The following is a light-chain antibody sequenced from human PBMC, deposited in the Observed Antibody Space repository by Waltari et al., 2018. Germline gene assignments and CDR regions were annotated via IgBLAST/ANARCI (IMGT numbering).Light chain of an antibody. J-gene: IGKJ5*01. CDR3: QKYNSAPPGVT. Sequence: IQLTQSPSSLSASIGDRVTITCRASQDISDFLAWYRQKPGKVPELLIYSASTLQSGVPSRFSGGGSGTDFTLTISSLQPEDVATYYCQKYNSAPPGVTFGQGTRLEIK. CDR1: QDISDF. V-gene: IGKV1-27*01. CDR2: SAS.